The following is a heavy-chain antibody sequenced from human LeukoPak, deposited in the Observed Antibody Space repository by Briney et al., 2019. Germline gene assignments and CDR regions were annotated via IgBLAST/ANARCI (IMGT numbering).Heavy chain of an antibody. Sequence: PSETLSLTCTVSGGSISSSSYYWGWIRQPPGKGLEWIGSIYYSVSTYYNPSLKSRVTISVDTSKKQFSLKLSSVTAADTAVYYCARAGDYRAYGDLDYWGRGTLVTVSS. V-gene: IGHV4-39*01. CDR1: GGSISSSSYY. CDR2: IYYSVST. J-gene: IGHJ4*02. CDR3: ARAGDYRAYGDLDY. D-gene: IGHD4-17*01.